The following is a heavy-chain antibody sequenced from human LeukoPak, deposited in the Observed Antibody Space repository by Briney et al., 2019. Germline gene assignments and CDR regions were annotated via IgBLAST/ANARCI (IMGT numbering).Heavy chain of an antibody. V-gene: IGHV4-39*01. CDR3: ARHRDSSGWYEWFDP. CDR2: IYYTRST. J-gene: IGHJ5*02. CDR1: GRSISSSSYY. D-gene: IGHD6-19*01. Sequence: PSETLSLTCIVSGRSISSSSYYWGWIRQPPGKGLDWIGSIYYTRSTYYNPSLNSRVTISVDSSKTQFSLKLSSGTAADTAVYYCARHRDSSGWYEWFDPWGQGSLVTVSS.